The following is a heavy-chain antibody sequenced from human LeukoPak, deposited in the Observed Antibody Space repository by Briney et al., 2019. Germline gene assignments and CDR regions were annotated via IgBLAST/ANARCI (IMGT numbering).Heavy chain of an antibody. CDR1: GFTFSSYS. Sequence: GGSLRLSCAASGFTFSSYSMNWVRQAPGKGLEWVSSISSNSSYIYYADSVKGRFTISRDNAKNSLYLQMNSLRAEDTAVYYCARDPHDYGDHFDYWGQGTLVTVSS. CDR2: ISSNSSYI. CDR3: ARDPHDYGDHFDY. V-gene: IGHV3-21*01. J-gene: IGHJ4*02. D-gene: IGHD4-17*01.